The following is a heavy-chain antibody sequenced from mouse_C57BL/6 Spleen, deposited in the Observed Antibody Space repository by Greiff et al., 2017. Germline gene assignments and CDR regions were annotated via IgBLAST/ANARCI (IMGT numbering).Heavy chain of an antibody. CDR1: GYTFTSYW. J-gene: IGHJ2*01. CDR2: IDPSDSYT. D-gene: IGHD1-1*01. Sequence: VQLQESGAELVRPGTSVKLSCKASGYTFTSYWMHWVKQRPGQGLEWIGVIDPSDSYTNYNQKFKGKATLTVDTSSSTAYMQLSSLTSEDSAVYYCARGITTVVEGGYFDYWGQGTTLTVSS. V-gene: IGHV1-59*01. CDR3: ARGITTVVEGGYFDY.